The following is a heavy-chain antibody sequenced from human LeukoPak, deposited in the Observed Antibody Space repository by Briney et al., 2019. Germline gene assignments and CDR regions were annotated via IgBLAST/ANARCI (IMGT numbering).Heavy chain of an antibody. V-gene: IGHV3-74*01. CDR1: AFTFSSYW. J-gene: IGHJ4*02. Sequence: GGSLRLSCAASAFTFSSYWMHWVRQAPGKGLEWVSRIKGDESSINYADSVEGRFTISRDNAKNTVYLHLNSLRAEDTAVYYCATSLSAGYSSSWPFDYWGQGTLVTVSS. D-gene: IGHD6-13*01. CDR3: ATSLSAGYSSSWPFDY. CDR2: IKGDESSI.